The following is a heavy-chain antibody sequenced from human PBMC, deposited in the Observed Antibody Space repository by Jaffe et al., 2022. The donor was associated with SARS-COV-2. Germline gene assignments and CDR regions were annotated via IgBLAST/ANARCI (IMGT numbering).Heavy chain of an antibody. Sequence: QVQLVESGGGVVQPGRSLRLSCAASGFTFSSYAMYWVRQAPGKGLEWVAVISYDGNSKNYADSVKGRFTISRDNSKNTLSLQMNSLRPEDAAMYYCARGNYGDYFDSWGQGTLVTVSS. CDR1: GFTFSSYA. J-gene: IGHJ4*02. CDR2: ISYDGNSK. V-gene: IGHV3-30*04. D-gene: IGHD4-17*01. CDR3: ARGNYGDYFDS.